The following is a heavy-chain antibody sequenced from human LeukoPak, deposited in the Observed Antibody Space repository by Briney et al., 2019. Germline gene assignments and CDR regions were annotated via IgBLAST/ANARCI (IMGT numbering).Heavy chain of an antibody. CDR1: GFTFSDYY. CDR3: ARVLGDIVATILDYYYGMDV. D-gene: IGHD5-12*01. Sequence: PGGSLRLSCAASGFTFSDYYMSWIRQAPGKGLEWVSYISSSGSTIYYADSVKGRFTISSDNAKNSLYLQMNSLRAEDTAVYYCARVLGDIVATILDYYYGMDVWGQGTTVTVSS. V-gene: IGHV3-11*01. J-gene: IGHJ6*02. CDR2: ISSSGSTI.